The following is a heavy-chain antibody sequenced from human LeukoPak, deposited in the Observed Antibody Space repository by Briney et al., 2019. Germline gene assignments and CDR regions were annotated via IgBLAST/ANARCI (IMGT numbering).Heavy chain of an antibody. V-gene: IGHV4-4*07. D-gene: IGHD4-23*01. CDR3: ARGGKAPVVTM. CDR1: GGSINSYY. CDR2: IYSSGST. Sequence: SETLSLTCTVSGGSINSYYWSWIRQPAGKGLEWIGRIYSSGSTNYNPSLKSRVSMSGDTSKNQFSLKWTSVTAADTDLYSCARGGKAPVVTMWGQGVLVTVSS. J-gene: IGHJ4*02.